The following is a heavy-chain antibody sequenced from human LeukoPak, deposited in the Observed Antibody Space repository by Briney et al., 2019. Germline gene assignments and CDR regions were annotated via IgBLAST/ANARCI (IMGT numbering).Heavy chain of an antibody. J-gene: IGHJ4*02. CDR3: AGGYNPFFDY. CDR2: ISSGGKII. D-gene: IGHD5-24*01. Sequence: PGGSLRLSCVVSGFIASSNYMSWVRQALGKGLEWVSHISSGGKIIHYADSVKGRFTISRDNAKNSLYLQMNSLRAEDTAIYYCAGGYNPFFDYWGQGALVTVSS. CDR1: GFIASSNY. V-gene: IGHV3-48*01.